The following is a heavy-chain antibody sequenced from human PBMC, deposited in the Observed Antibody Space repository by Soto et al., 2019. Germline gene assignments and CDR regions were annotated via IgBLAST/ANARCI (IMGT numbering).Heavy chain of an antibody. Sequence: SVKVSCKASGGTFSSYAISWVRQAPGQGLEWMGGIIPISGTANYAQKFQGRVTITADESTSTAYMELSSLRSEDTAVYYCARSQGSSTSLEIYYYYYYGMDVCGQGTTVTVSS. J-gene: IGHJ6*02. D-gene: IGHD2-2*01. CDR3: ARSQGSSTSLEIYYYYYYGMDV. CDR1: GGTFSSYA. CDR2: IIPISGTA. V-gene: IGHV1-69*13.